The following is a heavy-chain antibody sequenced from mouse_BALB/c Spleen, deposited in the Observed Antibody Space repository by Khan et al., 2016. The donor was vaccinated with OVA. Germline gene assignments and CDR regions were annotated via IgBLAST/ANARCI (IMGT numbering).Heavy chain of an antibody. CDR1: GYTFTDYN. D-gene: IGHD1-3*01. CDR2: INPNNGGT. CDR3: AREWASWFAY. J-gene: IGHJ3*01. V-gene: IGHV1-18*01. Sequence: VQLKQSGPELVKPGASVKIPCKASGYTFTDYNMDWVKQSHGKSLEWIGDINPNNGGTIYNQKFKGKATLTVDKSSSTAYMELRSLTSEDTAGYDCAREWASWFAYWGQGTLVTVSA.